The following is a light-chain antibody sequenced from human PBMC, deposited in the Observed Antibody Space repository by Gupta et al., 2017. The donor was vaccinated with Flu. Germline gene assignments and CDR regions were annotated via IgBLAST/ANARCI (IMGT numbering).Light chain of an antibody. CDR3: QQGYSTPHT. V-gene: IGKV1-39*01. Sequence: DIQMTQSPSSLSVSVGDRVTITCRASQSIDGYLNWFQQKPGKAPKLLMYAASSLQSGVPSRFSGSGSGTDFTLTISSLQPEDFATYFCQQGYSTPHTFGQGTKLEIK. CDR1: QSIDGY. J-gene: IGKJ2*01. CDR2: AAS.